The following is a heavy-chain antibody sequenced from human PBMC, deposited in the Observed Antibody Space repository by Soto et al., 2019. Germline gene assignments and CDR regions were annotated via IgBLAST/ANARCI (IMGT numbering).Heavy chain of an antibody. Sequence: SETLSLTCTVSGGSISSSNYYWGWIRQPPGKGLEWIGSIYYSGNTYYNPSLKSRVTLSVDTSKNQFSLKLNSVTAADTAVYYCARGRQQDYWGQGTLVTVSS. D-gene: IGHD6-13*01. CDR2: IYYSGNT. CDR1: GGSISSSNYY. J-gene: IGHJ4*02. V-gene: IGHV4-39*07. CDR3: ARGRQQDY.